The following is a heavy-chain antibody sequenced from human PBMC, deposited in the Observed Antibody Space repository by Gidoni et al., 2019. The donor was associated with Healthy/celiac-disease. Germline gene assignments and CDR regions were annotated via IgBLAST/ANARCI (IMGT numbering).Heavy chain of an antibody. J-gene: IGHJ4*02. Sequence: EVQLLESGGGLVQPGGSLRLSFAASGFTFSSYAMSWVRQAPGKGLEWVSAISGSGGSTYYADSVKGRFTISRDNSKNTLYLQMNSLRAEDTAVYYCAEHDYGDYWLAYWGQGTLVTVSS. CDR1: GFTFSSYA. V-gene: IGHV3-23*01. CDR3: AEHDYGDYWLAY. CDR2: ISGSGGST. D-gene: IGHD4-17*01.